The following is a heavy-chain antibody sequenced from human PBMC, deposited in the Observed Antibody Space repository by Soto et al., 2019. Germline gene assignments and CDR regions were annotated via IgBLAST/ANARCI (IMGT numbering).Heavy chain of an antibody. CDR2: IDWDDDK. CDR3: ARGIVGTTFDY. CDR1: GFSLTTHGMC. J-gene: IGHJ4*02. Sequence: SGPTLVNPTQTLTLTCTFSGFSLTTHGMCVNWIRQPPGKALEWLALIDWDDDKYYSTSLKTRLTISKDTSKNQVVLTMTNMDTVDTATYFCARGIVGTTFDYWGQGTLVTVSS. V-gene: IGHV2-70*01. D-gene: IGHD1-26*01.